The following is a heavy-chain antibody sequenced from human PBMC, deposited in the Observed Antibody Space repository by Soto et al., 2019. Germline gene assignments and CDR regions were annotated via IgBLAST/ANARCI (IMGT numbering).Heavy chain of an antibody. CDR1: GFTFSSYW. V-gene: IGHV3-7*05. J-gene: IGHJ4*02. Sequence: GGSLRLSCAASGFTFSSYWMSWVRQAPGKGLEWVANIKQDGSEKYYVDSVKGRFTISRDNAKNSLYLQMNSLRAEDTAVYYCARDLPGRGYCSGGSCYSTYWGQGTLVTVSS. D-gene: IGHD2-15*01. CDR2: IKQDGSEK. CDR3: ARDLPGRGYCSGGSCYSTY.